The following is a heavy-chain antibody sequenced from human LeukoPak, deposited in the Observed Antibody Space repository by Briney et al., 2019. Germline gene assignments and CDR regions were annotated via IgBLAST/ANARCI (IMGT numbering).Heavy chain of an antibody. D-gene: IGHD3-3*01. CDR1: GYSISTGFY. V-gene: IGHV4-38-2*02. CDR3: AREAVTIFGVVRTQTTKLPHRFDP. Sequence: SETLSLTCTVSGYSISTGFYWGWIRQPPGKGPEWIGNIHHSGSSYYNPSLRSRVTISVDKSKNQISLKLSSVTAADTAVYYCAREAVTIFGVVRTQTTKLPHRFDPWGQGTLVTVSS. CDR2: IHHSGSS. J-gene: IGHJ5*02.